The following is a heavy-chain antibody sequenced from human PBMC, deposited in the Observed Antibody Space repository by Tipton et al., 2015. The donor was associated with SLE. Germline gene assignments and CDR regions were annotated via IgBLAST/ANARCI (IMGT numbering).Heavy chain of an antibody. CDR2: INHSGST. CDR1: GGSFSGYY. D-gene: IGHD6-19*01. CDR3: ARVPSGLDAFDI. V-gene: IGHV4-34*01. J-gene: IGHJ3*02. Sequence: TLSLTCAVYGGSFSGYYWSWIRQPPGKGLEWIGEINHSGSTNYNPSLKSRVTISVDTSKNQFSLKLSSVTAADTAVYYCARVPSGLDAFDIWGQGTMVTVSS.